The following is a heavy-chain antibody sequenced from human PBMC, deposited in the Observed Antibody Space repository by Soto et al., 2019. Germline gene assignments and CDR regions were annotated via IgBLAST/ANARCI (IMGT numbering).Heavy chain of an antibody. CDR2: IYYSGST. Sequence: SETLSLTCTVSGGPISSSSYYWGWIRQPPGKGLEWIGSIYYSGSTYYNPSLKSRVTISVDTSKNQFSLKLSSVTAADTAVYYCAAYFSGITDYWGQGTLVTVSS. J-gene: IGHJ4*02. CDR3: AAYFSGITDY. D-gene: IGHD1-20*01. CDR1: GGPISSSSYY. V-gene: IGHV4-39*01.